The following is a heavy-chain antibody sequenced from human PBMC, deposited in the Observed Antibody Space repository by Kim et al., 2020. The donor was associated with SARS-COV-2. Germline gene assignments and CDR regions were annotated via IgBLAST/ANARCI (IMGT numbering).Heavy chain of an antibody. CDR3: ARTDGSGGFSAAMSV. Sequence: SETLSLTCTISDASISNYYLSWIRQPPGKGLEWIGYLYDTGSADYSPSFKSRVTISVDKSKNQFSLKVTSVTAADTAVYYCARTDGSGGFSAAMSVWG. CDR1: DASISNYY. V-gene: IGHV4-59*01. D-gene: IGHD2-2*01. CDR2: LYDTGSA. J-gene: IGHJ3*01.